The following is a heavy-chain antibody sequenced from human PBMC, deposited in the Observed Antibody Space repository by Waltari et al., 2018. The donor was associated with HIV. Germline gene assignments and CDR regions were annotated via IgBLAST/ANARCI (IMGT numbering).Heavy chain of an antibody. J-gene: IGHJ4*02. V-gene: IGHV5-51*03. CDR2: IYPGDSDT. CDR3: ARSGLTMNIVGATWEYYFDY. Sequence: EVQLVQSGAEVKKPGESLKISCKGSGYSFTSYWIGWVRQMPGKGLEWMGIIYPGDSDTRYSPSFQGQVTISADKSISTAYLQWSSLKASDTPMYYCARSGLTMNIVGATWEYYFDYWGQGTLVTVSS. D-gene: IGHD1-26*01. CDR1: GYSFTSYW.